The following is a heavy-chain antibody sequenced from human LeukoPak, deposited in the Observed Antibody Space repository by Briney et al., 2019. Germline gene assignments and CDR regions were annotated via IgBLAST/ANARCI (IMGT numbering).Heavy chain of an antibody. Sequence: PSETLSLTCAVYGGSFSGYYWSWIRQPPGKGLEWIGEINHSGSTNYNPSLKSRVTISVDTSKNQFSLKLSSVTAADAAVYYCARAAHERWLQVNFDYWGQGTLVTVSS. CDR3: ARAAHERWLQVNFDY. V-gene: IGHV4-34*01. CDR2: INHSGST. D-gene: IGHD5-24*01. CDR1: GGSFSGYY. J-gene: IGHJ4*02.